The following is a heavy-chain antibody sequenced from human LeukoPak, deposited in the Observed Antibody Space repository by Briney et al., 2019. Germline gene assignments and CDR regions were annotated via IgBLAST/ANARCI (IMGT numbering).Heavy chain of an antibody. D-gene: IGHD4-17*01. Sequence: PGGSLRLSCAASGFTFSSYEMNWVRQAPGKGLEWVSYISSSGSTIYYADSVKGRFTISRDNAKNSLYLQMNSLRAEDTAVYYCARDDYGDYAGLMDVWGKGTTVTISS. CDR3: ARDDYGDYAGLMDV. CDR1: GFTFSSYE. CDR2: ISSSGSTI. V-gene: IGHV3-48*03. J-gene: IGHJ6*04.